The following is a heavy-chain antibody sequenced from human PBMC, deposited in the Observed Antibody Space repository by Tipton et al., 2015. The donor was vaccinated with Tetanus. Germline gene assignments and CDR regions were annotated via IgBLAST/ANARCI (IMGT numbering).Heavy chain of an antibody. D-gene: IGHD6-25*01. V-gene: IGHV4-4*07. J-gene: IGHJ6*02. CDR3: ARMQRYGMDV. CDR1: GGSISSYY. Sequence: TLSLTCTVSGGSISSYYWSWIRQPAGKGLEWIGRIYTSENTNYNPSHKSRVTMSVDTSKNQFSLKLSSVTAADTAVYYCARMQRYGMDVWGQGTTVTVSS. CDR2: IYTSENT.